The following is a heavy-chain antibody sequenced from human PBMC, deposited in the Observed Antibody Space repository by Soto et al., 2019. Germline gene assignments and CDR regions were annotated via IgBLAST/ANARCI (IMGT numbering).Heavy chain of an antibody. D-gene: IGHD2-15*01. J-gene: IGHJ5*02. CDR2: IYYTGST. V-gene: IGHV4-59*01. CDR1: GGSISTYY. CDR3: ARASGCSGDSCAFDP. Sequence: QVQLQESGPGLVKPSETLSLTCTVSGGSISTYYWSWIRQPPGKGLEWIGYIYYTGSTNYNPSLKRRVTISVDTSKNQFSLKLSSVTAADTAVYYCARASGCSGDSCAFDPWGQGTLVTVSS.